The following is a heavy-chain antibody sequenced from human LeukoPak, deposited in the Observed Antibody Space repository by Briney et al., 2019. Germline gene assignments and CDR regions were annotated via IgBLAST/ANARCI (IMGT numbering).Heavy chain of an antibody. CDR1: GGSISSYY. Sequence: SETLSLTCTVSGGSISSYYWSWIRQPPGKGLEWIGYIDYAGSTNCNPSLKSRVTISVDTSKNQFSLKLGSATAADTAVYYCARGFGLGTLIDYWGQGTLVTVSS. CDR3: ARGFGLGTLIDY. CDR2: IDYAGST. V-gene: IGHV4-59*01. J-gene: IGHJ4*02. D-gene: IGHD3/OR15-3a*01.